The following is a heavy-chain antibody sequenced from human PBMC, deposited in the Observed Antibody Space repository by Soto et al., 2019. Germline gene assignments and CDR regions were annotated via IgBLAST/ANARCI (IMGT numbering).Heavy chain of an antibody. CDR3: ARLKYYDSRGYIAEVVFDP. Sequence: SETLSLTCTVSGGSISSSSYYWGWIRQPPGKGLEWIGSIYYSGSTYDNPSLKSRVTISVDTSKNQFSLKLSSVTAADTAVYYCARLKYYDSRGYIAEVVFDPWGQGTLVTVSS. CDR2: IYYSGST. D-gene: IGHD3-22*01. V-gene: IGHV4-39*01. J-gene: IGHJ5*02. CDR1: GGSISSSSYY.